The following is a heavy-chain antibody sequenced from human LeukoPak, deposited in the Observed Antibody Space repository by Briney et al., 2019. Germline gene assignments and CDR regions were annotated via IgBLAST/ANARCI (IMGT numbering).Heavy chain of an antibody. CDR3: AKDGITMIVGLDY. CDR1: GFTFSSYA. Sequence: GGSLRLSCAASGFTFSSYAMHWVRQAPGKGLGWVAVISYDGSNKYYADSVKGRFTISRDNSKNTLYLQMNSLRAEDTAVYYCAKDGITMIVGLDYWGQGTLVTVSS. D-gene: IGHD3-22*01. CDR2: ISYDGSNK. J-gene: IGHJ4*02. V-gene: IGHV3-30*04.